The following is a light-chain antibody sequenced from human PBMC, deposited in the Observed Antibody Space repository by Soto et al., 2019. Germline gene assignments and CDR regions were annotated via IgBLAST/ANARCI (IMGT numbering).Light chain of an antibody. CDR3: QQYGNSPWT. CDR1: QRVGSSY. Sequence: EIVLTQSPGTLSLSPGERATLSCRASQRVGSSYLAWYQHKPDQAPRLLIYGASGRATGTPDRFGGSGSGTDFSLTISRLEPEDFAVYYCQQYGNSPWTFGQGTKVDIK. J-gene: IGKJ1*01. CDR2: GAS. V-gene: IGKV3-20*01.